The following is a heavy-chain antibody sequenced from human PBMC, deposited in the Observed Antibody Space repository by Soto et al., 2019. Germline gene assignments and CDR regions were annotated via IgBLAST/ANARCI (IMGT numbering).Heavy chain of an antibody. CDR2: ISGSGSSV. CDR1: VFTCRHYV. J-gene: IGHJ6*02. V-gene: IGHV3-23*01. D-gene: IGHD2-21*01. CDR3: AKVRASYLSASYFYYGLEV. Sequence: GSLRLSCAASVFTCRHYVLSWVRHGPGGGLEWVSSISGSGSSVYLADSVRGRFAMSRDLSTNTVSLQMNSLTVEDTAIYYCAKVRASYLSASYFYYGLEVWGQGTTVIVSS.